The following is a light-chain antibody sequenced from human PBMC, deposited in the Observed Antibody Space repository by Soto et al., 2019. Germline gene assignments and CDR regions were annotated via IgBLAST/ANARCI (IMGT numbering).Light chain of an antibody. CDR2: DNS. J-gene: IGLJ3*02. Sequence: QSVVTQPPSVSGAPGQRVTISCTGSDSNIGGGYEVHWYQQLPGTAPKLLIYDNSNRPSGVPDRFSGSKSGTSASLAISGLQAEDEADYYCQSYDRSRNWVFGGGTQLTVL. CDR1: DSNIGGGYE. CDR3: QSYDRSRNWV. V-gene: IGLV1-40*01.